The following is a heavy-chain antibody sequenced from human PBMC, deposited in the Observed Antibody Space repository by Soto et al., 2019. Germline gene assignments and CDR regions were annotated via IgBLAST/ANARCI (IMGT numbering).Heavy chain of an antibody. D-gene: IGHD2-15*01. Sequence: SVKVSCKASGYTFTSYFMHWVRQAPGQGLEWMGGIIPIFGTANYAQKFQGRVTITADESTSTAYMELSSLRSEDTAVYYCARIVVVAATNALYYYYGMDVWGQGTTVTVSS. V-gene: IGHV1-69*13. CDR2: IIPIFGTA. CDR1: GYTFTSYF. J-gene: IGHJ6*02. CDR3: ARIVVVAATNALYYYYGMDV.